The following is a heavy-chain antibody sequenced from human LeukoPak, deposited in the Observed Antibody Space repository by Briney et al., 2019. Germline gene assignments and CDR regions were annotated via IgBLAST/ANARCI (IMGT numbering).Heavy chain of an antibody. CDR3: ARDYGSGSYLDY. Sequence: GASVKVSCKASGGTFSSYAISWVRQAPGQGLEWMGRIIPILGITNYAQKFQGRVTITADKSTSTAYMELSSLRSEDTAVYYCARDYGSGSYLDYWGQGTLVTVSS. CDR1: GGTFSSYA. CDR2: IIPILGIT. D-gene: IGHD3-10*01. V-gene: IGHV1-69*04. J-gene: IGHJ4*02.